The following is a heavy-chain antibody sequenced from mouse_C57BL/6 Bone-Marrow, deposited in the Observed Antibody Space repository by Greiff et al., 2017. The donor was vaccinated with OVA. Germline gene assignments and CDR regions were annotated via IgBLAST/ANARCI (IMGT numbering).Heavy chain of an antibody. CDR3: ACDETAMYYFDY. Sequence: QVQLQQPGAELVKPGASVKMSCKASGYTFTSYWITWVKQRPGQGLEWIGDIYPGSGSTNYNEKFKSKATLTVDTSSSTAYMQLSSLTSEDSAVYYCACDETAMYYFDYWGQGTTLTVSS. V-gene: IGHV1-55*01. D-gene: IGHD1-2*01. J-gene: IGHJ2*01. CDR2: IYPGSGST. CDR1: GYTFTSYW.